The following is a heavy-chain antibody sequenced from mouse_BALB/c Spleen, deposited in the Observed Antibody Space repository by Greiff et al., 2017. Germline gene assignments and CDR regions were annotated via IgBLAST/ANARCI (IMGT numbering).Heavy chain of an antibody. J-gene: IGHJ4*01. CDR3: ARGRDDILTAMDY. Sequence: VQLQQSGAELVRPGTSVKISCKASGYTFTNYWLGWVKQRPGHGLEWIGDIYPGGGYTNYNEKFKGKATLTADTSSSTAYMQLSSLTSEDSAVYFCARGRDDILTAMDYWGQGTSVTVSS. CDR1: GYTFTNYW. V-gene: IGHV1-63*02. D-gene: IGHD1-1*01. CDR2: IYPGGGYT.